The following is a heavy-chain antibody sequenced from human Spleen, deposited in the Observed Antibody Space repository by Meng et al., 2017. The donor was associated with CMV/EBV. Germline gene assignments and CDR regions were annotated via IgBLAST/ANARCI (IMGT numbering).Heavy chain of an antibody. Sequence: GGSLRLSCAASGFTVRSNYMSWVRQAPGKGLDWVSAIYSGGSTYYADSVKGRFTISRDNAKNSLYLQMNSLRAEDTAVYYCARVIGYCSGGSCYSSAPYYYYYGMDVWGQGTTVTVSS. CDR3: ARVIGYCSGGSCYSSAPYYYYYGMDV. CDR1: GFTVRSNY. J-gene: IGHJ6*02. CDR2: IYSGGST. V-gene: IGHV3-53*01. D-gene: IGHD2-15*01.